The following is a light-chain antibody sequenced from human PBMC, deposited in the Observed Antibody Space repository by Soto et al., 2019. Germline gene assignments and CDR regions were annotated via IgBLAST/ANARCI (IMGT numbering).Light chain of an antibody. CDR3: QQSHSSPRT. CDR2: AAS. V-gene: IGKV1-39*01. Sequence: DIQMTQSPSSLSASVGDRVTITCRASQSISSYLNWYQQKPGKAPKLLIYAASSLQSGVPSRFSGSGSGTDFTLTISSLQPEDFGIYYCQQSHSSPRTFGQGTTV. J-gene: IGKJ1*01. CDR1: QSISSY.